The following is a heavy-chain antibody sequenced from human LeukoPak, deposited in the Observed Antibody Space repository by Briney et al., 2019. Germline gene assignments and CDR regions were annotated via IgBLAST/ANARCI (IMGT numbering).Heavy chain of an antibody. Sequence: PGGSLRLSCAASGFTLSVYWMNWVRQAPGKGLEWVANIKQDGSEKHCVDSVKGRFTISRDNAKNSLYLQMNSLRVEDTAVYYCARDQYNYGYDAFDIWGQGTMVIVSS. CDR1: GFTLSVYW. CDR3: ARDQYNYGYDAFDI. D-gene: IGHD5-18*01. CDR2: IKQDGSEK. J-gene: IGHJ3*02. V-gene: IGHV3-7*01.